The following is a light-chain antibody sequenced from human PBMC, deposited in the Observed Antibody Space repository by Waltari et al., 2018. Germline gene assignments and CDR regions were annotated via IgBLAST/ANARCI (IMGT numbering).Light chain of an antibody. CDR3: LLSFYDIRA. CDR1: TGAVTTTHH. V-gene: IGLV7-46*01. J-gene: IGLJ3*02. Sequence: QAEVTQEPSLTVSPGGTVTLPCGSSTGAVTTTHHPYWFLQKPGQVPRTLIYDTDNKHPWTPARFSGSLLGGKAALTLSGAQPEDEAVYYCLLSFYDIRAFGGGTKLTVL. CDR2: DTD.